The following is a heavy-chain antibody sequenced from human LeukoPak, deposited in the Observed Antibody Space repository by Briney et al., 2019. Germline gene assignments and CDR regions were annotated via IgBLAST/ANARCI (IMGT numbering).Heavy chain of an antibody. D-gene: IGHD2-15*01. CDR1: GFTFSSYA. CDR2: ISSSSSYI. CDR3: ARDVSDIVVVVAATYFDY. V-gene: IGHV3-21*01. J-gene: IGHJ4*02. Sequence: GRSLRLSCAASGFTFSSYAMNWVRQAPGKGLEWVSSISSSSSYIYYADSVKGRFTISRDNAKNSLYLQMNSLRAEDTAVYYCARDVSDIVVVVAATYFDYWGQGTLVTVSS.